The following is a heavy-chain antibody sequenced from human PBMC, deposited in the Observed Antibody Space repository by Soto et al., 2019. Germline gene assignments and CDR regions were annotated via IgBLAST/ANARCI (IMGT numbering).Heavy chain of an antibody. CDR3: ARVIDYVWGTYRYVYYFDY. CDR2: INHSGST. V-gene: IGHV4-34*01. Sequence: QVQLQQWGAGLLKPSETLSLTCAVYGGSFSGYYWSWIRQPPGKGLEWIGEINHSGSTNYNPSLKSRVTISVDTSKNQFSLKLSSVTAADTAVYYCARVIDYVWGTYRYVYYFDYWGQGTLVTVS. J-gene: IGHJ4*02. CDR1: GGSFSGYY. D-gene: IGHD3-16*02.